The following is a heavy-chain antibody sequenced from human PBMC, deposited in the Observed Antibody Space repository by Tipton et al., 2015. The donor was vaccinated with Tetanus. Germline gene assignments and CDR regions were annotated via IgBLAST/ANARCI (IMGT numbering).Heavy chain of an antibody. D-gene: IGHD4-17*01. J-gene: IGHJ6*02. CDR1: VGAIIDSY. Sequence: TLSLTCTVSVGAIIDSYWGWIRQPPGKGLEWIGYIYYSGSTNYSPSLKSRVTISIDTSKSQFSLKMTSVTAADTGMYYCARDRGLTTGGGIGMDVWGQGTTVTVSS. CDR3: ARDRGLTTGGGIGMDV. V-gene: IGHV4-59*01. CDR2: IYYSGST.